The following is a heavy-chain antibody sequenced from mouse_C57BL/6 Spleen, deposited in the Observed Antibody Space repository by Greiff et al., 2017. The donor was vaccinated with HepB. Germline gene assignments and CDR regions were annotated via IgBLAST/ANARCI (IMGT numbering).Heavy chain of an antibody. J-gene: IGHJ2*01. CDR1: GFTFTDYY. CDR3: ARSPTVVAPFDY. Sequence: EVKLVESGGGLVQPGGSLSLSCAASGFTFTDYYMSWVRQPPGKALEWLGFIRNKANGYTTESSASVKGQFTISRDNYQSILYLQMNALRAEDSSTYYCARSPTVVAPFDYWGQGTTLTVSS. CDR2: IRNKANGYTT. D-gene: IGHD1-1*01. V-gene: IGHV7-3*01.